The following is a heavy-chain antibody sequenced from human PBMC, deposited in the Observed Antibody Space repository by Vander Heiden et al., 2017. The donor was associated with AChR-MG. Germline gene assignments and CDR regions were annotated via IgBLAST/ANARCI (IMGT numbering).Heavy chain of an antibody. CDR2: IKSNSDGGIT. Sequence: DVHLVESGGGLVKPGGSLRLSCAVSGFTFQDAWMNWGRQAPGKGLEWIGRIKSNSDGGITDHAAPVKGRFTISRDDSKNTLYLQMDSLKTEDTGVYYCTTLSLWNYVLETWGQGSLVTVSS. CDR3: TTLSLWNYVLET. D-gene: IGHD1-7*01. J-gene: IGHJ5*02. V-gene: IGHV3-15*01. CDR1: GFTFQDAW.